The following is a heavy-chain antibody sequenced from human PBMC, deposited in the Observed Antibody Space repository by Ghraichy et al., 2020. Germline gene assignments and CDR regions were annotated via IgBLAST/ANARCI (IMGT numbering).Heavy chain of an antibody. CDR2: IKQDGSQK. CDR1: GFIFSRNW. J-gene: IGHJ3*02. CDR3: ARERFGGDAFDI. Sequence: GGSLRLSCAASGFIFSRNWMSWVRQAPGKGLEWVANIKQDGSQKYYVDSVKGRFTISRDNAKNSLYLQMNSLRADDTAVYYCARERFGGDAFDIWGQGTVVTVSS. D-gene: IGHD3-10*01. V-gene: IGHV3-7*01.